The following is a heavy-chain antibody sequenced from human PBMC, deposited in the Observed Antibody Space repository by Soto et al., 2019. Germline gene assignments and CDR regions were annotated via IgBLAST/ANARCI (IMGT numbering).Heavy chain of an antibody. D-gene: IGHD3-10*01. Sequence: QVQLVESGGGVVQPGRSLRLSCAASGFPFTSYGMHWVREGPDKGLEWVAIISYDGSDKYYADSVKGRFTISRDNPKYTLYLQMNGLRPEDTASYYCVGGQYYFDYRGQGTLVIVSS. CDR3: VGGQYYFDY. CDR2: ISYDGSDK. CDR1: GFPFTSYG. V-gene: IGHV3-30*03. J-gene: IGHJ4*02.